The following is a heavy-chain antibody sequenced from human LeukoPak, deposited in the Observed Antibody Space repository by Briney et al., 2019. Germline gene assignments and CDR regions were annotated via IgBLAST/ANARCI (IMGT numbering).Heavy chain of an antibody. CDR3: AKEILTGYYNPDY. V-gene: IGHV3-30*18. CDR1: GFTFSSYG. CDR2: ISYDGSNK. J-gene: IGHJ4*02. D-gene: IGHD3-9*01. Sequence: PGGSLRLSCAASGFTFSSYGTHWVRQAPGKGLEWVAVISYDGSNKYYADSVKGRFTISRDNSKNTLYLQMNSLRAEDTAVYYCAKEILTGYYNPDYWGQGTLVTVSS.